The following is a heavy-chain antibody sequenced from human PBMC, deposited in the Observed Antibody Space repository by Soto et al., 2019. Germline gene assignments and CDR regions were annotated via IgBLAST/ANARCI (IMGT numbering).Heavy chain of an antibody. CDR3: AKGGYNINWHLDS. CDR1: GGSITSGGHY. Sequence: SETLSLTCTVSGGSITSGGHYWGWIRQYPGKGLEWIGHIYDSGNMYFYNPSLKSRVTISADTSRNQFSLSLSSLTAEDTAVYYCAKGGYNINWHLDSWGQGNLVTVSS. CDR2: IYDSGNMY. D-gene: IGHD1-1*01. J-gene: IGHJ4*02. V-gene: IGHV4-31*03.